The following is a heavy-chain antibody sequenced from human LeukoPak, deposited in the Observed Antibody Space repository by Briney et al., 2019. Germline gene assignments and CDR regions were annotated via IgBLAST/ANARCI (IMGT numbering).Heavy chain of an antibody. CDR1: GYSFTSYW. Sequence: GESLKISCKGSGYSFTSYWIGWVRQMPGKGLEWMGIIYPGDSDTRYSPSFQGQVTISADKSIRTAYLQWNSLKASDTAMYYCARPRSHRMEAAFDIWGQGTMVTVSS. J-gene: IGHJ3*02. CDR2: IYPGDSDT. D-gene: IGHD2-15*01. CDR3: ARPRSHRMEAAFDI. V-gene: IGHV5-51*01.